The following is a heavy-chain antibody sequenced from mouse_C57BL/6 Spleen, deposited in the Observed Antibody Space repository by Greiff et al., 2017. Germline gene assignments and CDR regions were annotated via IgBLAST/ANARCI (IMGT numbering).Heavy chain of an antibody. Sequence: LQESGPELVKPGASVKISCKASGYAFSSSWMNWVKQRPGKGLEWIGRIYPGDGDTNYNGKFKGKATLTADKSSSTAYMQLSSLTSEDSAVYFCARDGPLSGAMDYWGQGTSVTVSS. J-gene: IGHJ4*01. CDR1: GYAFSSSW. V-gene: IGHV1-82*01. D-gene: IGHD1-1*02. CDR2: IYPGDGDT. CDR3: ARDGPLSGAMDY.